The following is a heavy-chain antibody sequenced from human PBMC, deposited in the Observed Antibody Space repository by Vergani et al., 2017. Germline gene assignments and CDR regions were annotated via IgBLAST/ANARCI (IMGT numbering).Heavy chain of an antibody. Sequence: QLQLQESGPGLVKPSATLSLTFSVSGASIRSSNYYLGWIRQPPGKGLEWIASIYYSGSPYYNPSLKSRVTISVDTSKNQFSLKLSSVTAADTAVYFCSRHSTVEWLVKLGWIDPWGQGILVTVSS. D-gene: IGHD6-19*01. J-gene: IGHJ5*02. V-gene: IGHV4-39*01. CDR1: GASIRSSNYY. CDR2: IYYSGSP. CDR3: SRHSTVEWLVKLGWIDP.